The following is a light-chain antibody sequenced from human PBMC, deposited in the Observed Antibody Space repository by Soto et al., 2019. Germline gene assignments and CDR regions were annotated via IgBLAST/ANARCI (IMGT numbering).Light chain of an antibody. V-gene: IGLV1-51*01. CDR2: DND. J-gene: IGLJ1*01. Sequence: QSVLTQPPSVSAAPGQKVTISCSGSSSNIGNNYVSWYQQVPGTAPRLLIYDNDKRPSGIPDRFSGSKSGTSATLGITGLQTGDEADYYCGTWDSSLSAGVFGNGTKVTVL. CDR3: GTWDSSLSAGV. CDR1: SSNIGNNY.